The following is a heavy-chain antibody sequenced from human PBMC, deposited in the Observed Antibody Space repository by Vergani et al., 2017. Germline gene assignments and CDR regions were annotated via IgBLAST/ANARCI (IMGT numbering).Heavy chain of an antibody. D-gene: IGHD6-19*01. Sequence: QVQLVQSGAEVKKPGSSVKVFCKASGGTFSSYTISWVRQAPGQGLEWMGRIIPILGIANYAQKFQGRVTITADKSTSTAYMELSSLRSEDTAVYYCASSPYSSGWSIDYWGQGTLVTVSS. CDR2: IIPILGIA. V-gene: IGHV1-69*02. J-gene: IGHJ4*02. CDR3: ASSPYSSGWSIDY. CDR1: GGTFSSYT.